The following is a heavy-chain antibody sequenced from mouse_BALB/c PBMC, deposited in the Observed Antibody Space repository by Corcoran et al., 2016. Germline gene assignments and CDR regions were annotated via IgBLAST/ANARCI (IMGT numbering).Heavy chain of an antibody. CDR1: GFNIKDTY. CDR2: IDPANGNT. Sequence: EVQLQQSGAELVKPGASVKLSCTASGFNIKDTYMHWVKQRPEQGLEWIGRIDPANGNTKYDPKFQGKATITADTSSNTAYLQLSSLTSENTAVYYCARWDWYFDVWGAGTTVTVSS. V-gene: IGHV14-3*02. CDR3: ARWDWYFDV. J-gene: IGHJ1*01.